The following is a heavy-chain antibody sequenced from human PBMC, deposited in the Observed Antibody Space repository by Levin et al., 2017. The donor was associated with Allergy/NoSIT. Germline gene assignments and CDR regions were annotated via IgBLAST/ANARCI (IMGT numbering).Heavy chain of an antibody. D-gene: IGHD6-13*01. CDR3: AKVGQQLVHYYFDY. CDR1: GFTFSSYA. J-gene: IGHJ4*02. Sequence: GESLKISCAASGFTFSSYAMSWVRQAPGKGLEWVSAISGSGSSTYYADSVKGRFTISRDNSKNTLYLQMNSLRAEDTAVYYCAKVGQQLVHYYFDYWGQGTLVTVSS. V-gene: IGHV3-23*01. CDR2: ISGSGSST.